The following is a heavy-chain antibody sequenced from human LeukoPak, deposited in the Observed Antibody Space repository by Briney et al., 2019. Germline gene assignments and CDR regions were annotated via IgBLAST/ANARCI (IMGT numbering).Heavy chain of an antibody. J-gene: IGHJ6*04. CDR1: GGSISSSNW. V-gene: IGHV4-4*02. D-gene: IGHD3-10*01. CDR2: INQSGST. Sequence: SETLSLTCAVSGGSISSSNWWRWVRQPPGSGLEWIGDINQSGSTNYSPSLKSRVTVSIDTSKNQFSLKMSSLTAADTAIYFCARHGLGRGVYITRQYNYYMDVWGTGTTVTVSS. CDR3: ARHGLGRGVYITRQYNYYMDV.